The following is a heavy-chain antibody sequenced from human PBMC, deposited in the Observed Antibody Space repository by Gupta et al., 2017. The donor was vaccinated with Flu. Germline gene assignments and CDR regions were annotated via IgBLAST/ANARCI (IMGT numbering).Heavy chain of an antibody. CDR3: ATVTTGY. CDR1: EYA. Sequence: EYAMHWVRQAPGKGLEWVSGMSWNSGSIGYADSVKGRFTISRDNAKNSLYLQMNSLRAEDTALYYCATVTTGYWGQGTLVTVSS. V-gene: IGHV3-9*01. CDR2: MSWNSGSI. J-gene: IGHJ4*02. D-gene: IGHD4-17*01.